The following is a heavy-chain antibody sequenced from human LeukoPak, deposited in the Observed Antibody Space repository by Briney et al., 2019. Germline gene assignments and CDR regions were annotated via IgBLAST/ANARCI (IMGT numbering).Heavy chain of an antibody. D-gene: IGHD3-16*01. V-gene: IGHV3-23*01. CDR1: GFTFSNYA. CDR3: ARTYGPEYYFDY. J-gene: IGHJ4*02. CDR2: FSDSGSST. Sequence: GGSLRLSCAASGFTFSNYAMSCVRQAPGKALEGVSLFSDSGSSTYYADSVKGRFTISRDNSKNTLYLQMNSLRAEDTAVYYCARTYGPEYYFDYWGQGTLVTVSS.